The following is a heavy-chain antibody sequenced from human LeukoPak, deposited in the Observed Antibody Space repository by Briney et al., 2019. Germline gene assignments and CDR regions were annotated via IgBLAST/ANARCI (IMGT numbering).Heavy chain of an antibody. Sequence: GGSLRLSCAVSGFTVSRNYMNWVRQAPGKGLEWVSVIYGGGGTHYADSVKGRFTISRDNSKSTLYLQMNSLRAEDTAVYYCARGAGNTVSTRFFDYWGQGTLVTVSS. CDR2: IYGGGGT. CDR3: ARGAGNTVSTRFFDY. V-gene: IGHV3-53*01. CDR1: GFTVSRNY. D-gene: IGHD5/OR15-5a*01. J-gene: IGHJ4*02.